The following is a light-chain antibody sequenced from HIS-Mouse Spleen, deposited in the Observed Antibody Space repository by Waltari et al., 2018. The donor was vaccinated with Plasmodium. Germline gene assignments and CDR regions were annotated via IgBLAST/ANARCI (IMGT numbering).Light chain of an antibody. J-gene: IGKJ2*01. Sequence: EIVLTQSPGTLSLSPGERATLSCRASHSVSSSYLAWYHQKPVQAPRLLIYGASSRATGIPDRFSGSGSGTDFTLTISRLEPEDFAVYYCQQYGSSYTFGQGTKLEIK. V-gene: IGKV3-20*01. CDR1: HSVSSSY. CDR2: GAS. CDR3: QQYGSSYT.